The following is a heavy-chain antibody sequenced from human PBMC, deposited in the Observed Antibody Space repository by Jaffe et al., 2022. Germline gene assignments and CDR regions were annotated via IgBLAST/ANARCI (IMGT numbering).Heavy chain of an antibody. J-gene: IGHJ4*02. V-gene: IGHV3-7*05. Sequence: EVQLVESGGGLVQPGGSLRLSCAASGFTFSKYWMSWVRQAPGKGLEWVANIKQDGSEKSYVDSVKGRFTISRDNANNSLYLQMNSLRAEDTAVYYCASSLRHAPFDYWGQGTLVTVSS. CDR2: IKQDGSEK. D-gene: IGHD2-2*01. CDR1: GFTFSKYW. CDR3: ASSLRHAPFDY.